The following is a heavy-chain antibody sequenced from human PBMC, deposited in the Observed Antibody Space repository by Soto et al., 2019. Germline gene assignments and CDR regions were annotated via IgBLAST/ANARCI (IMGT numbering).Heavy chain of an antibody. Sequence: SETLSLTCTVSGDSISNYYWSWIRQAPRKGLEWIGFIYHSGNTNYNPSLKSRVTMSIDTSKSQFSLKLNSVTAADTAVYYCARDQGIASSGPFDYWGPGTLVTVSS. J-gene: IGHJ4*02. CDR3: ARDQGIASSGPFDY. V-gene: IGHV4-59*01. CDR2: IYHSGNT. CDR1: GDSISNYY. D-gene: IGHD6-13*01.